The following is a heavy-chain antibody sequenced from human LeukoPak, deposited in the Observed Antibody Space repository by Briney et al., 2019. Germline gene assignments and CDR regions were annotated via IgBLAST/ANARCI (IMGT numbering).Heavy chain of an antibody. J-gene: IGHJ4*02. D-gene: IGHD3-3*01. CDR2: IIPIFGTA. CDR1: GGTFSSYA. CDR3: ARALTNFGVVSTFDY. V-gene: IGHV1-69*06. Sequence: SVKVSCKASGGTFSSYAISWVRQAPGHGLEWMGGIIPIFGTANYAQKFQGRVTITAAKSTSTAYMELSSLRSEDTAVYYCARALTNFGVVSTFDYWGQGTLVTVSS.